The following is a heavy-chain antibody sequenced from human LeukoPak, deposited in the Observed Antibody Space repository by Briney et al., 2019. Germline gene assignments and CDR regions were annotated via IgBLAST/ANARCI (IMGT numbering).Heavy chain of an antibody. CDR1: GGSISSYY. CDR3: ARHAGDEQLWLLVDY. V-gene: IGHV4-4*07. J-gene: IGHJ4*02. D-gene: IGHD5-18*01. CDR2: IYTSGST. Sequence: SETLSLTCTVSGGSISSYYWSWIRQPAGKGLEWIGRIYTSGSTNYNPSLKSRVTISVDTSKNQFSLKLSSVTAADTAVYYCARHAGDEQLWLLVDYWGQGALVTVSS.